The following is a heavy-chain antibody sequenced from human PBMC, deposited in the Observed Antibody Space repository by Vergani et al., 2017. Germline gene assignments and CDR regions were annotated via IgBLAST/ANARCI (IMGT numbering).Heavy chain of an antibody. CDR1: GGTFSSYA. J-gene: IGHJ5*02. CDR3: ARNIVVVPAAIYSWFDP. D-gene: IGHD2-2*02. CDR2: IIPIFGTA. Sequence: QVQLVQSGAEVKKPGSSVKVSCKASGGTFSSYAISWVRQAPGQGLEWMGGIIPIFGTANHAQKFQGRVTITADESTSTAYMELSSLRSEDTAVYYCARNIVVVPAAIYSWFDPWGQGTLVTVSS. V-gene: IGHV1-69*01.